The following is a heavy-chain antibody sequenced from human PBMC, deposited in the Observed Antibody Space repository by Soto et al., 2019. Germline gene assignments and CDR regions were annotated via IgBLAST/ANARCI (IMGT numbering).Heavy chain of an antibody. CDR1: GFTFDDYA. J-gene: IGHJ6*02. CDR2: ISWNSGSI. D-gene: IGHD6-19*01. CDR3: AKDINGGICSGWYVCGMDV. V-gene: IGHV3-9*01. Sequence: GGSLRLSCAASGFTFDDYAMHWVRQAPGKGLEWVSGISWNSGSIGYADSVKGRFTISRDNAKNSLYLQMNSLRAEDTALYYCAKDINGGICSGWYVCGMDVWGQGTTVTVSS.